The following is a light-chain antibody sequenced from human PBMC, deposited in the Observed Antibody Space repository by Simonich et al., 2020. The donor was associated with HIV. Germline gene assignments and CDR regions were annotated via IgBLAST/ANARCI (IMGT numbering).Light chain of an antibody. V-gene: IGLV2-14*03. CDR2: DGM. J-gene: IGLJ3*02. CDR1: SSDVGGYNY. Sequence: QSALTQPPSASGSPGQSVTISCTGTSSDVGGYNYVSWYQQHPGKAPKLMIYDGMKRPSGVSHRFSGSKSGNTASLTISGLQAEDEADYYCSSYTSSSTLVFGGGTKLTVL. CDR3: SSYTSSSTLV.